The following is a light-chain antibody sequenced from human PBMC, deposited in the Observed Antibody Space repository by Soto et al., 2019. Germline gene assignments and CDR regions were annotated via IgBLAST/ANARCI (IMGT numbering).Light chain of an antibody. CDR1: QSVCNEY. J-gene: IGKJ2*01. CDR2: GAS. Sequence: EIVLTQSPGALSLSPGERATLSCRASQSVCNEYLAWYQQKPGQVPGLLIYGASSRATGIPSRFSGSGCETNFTITISRLEPEDVAVYYCQLYGTSLYTFGQGTQVEIK. CDR3: QLYGTSLYT. V-gene: IGKV3-20*01.